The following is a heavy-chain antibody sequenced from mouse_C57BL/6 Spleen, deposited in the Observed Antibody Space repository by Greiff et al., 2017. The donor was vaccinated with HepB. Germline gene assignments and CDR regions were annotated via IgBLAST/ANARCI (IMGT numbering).Heavy chain of an antibody. CDR3: AREGIITTVVDRLYWYFDV. J-gene: IGHJ1*03. CDR1: GYTFTSYW. Sequence: QVQLQQPGAELVKPGASVKLSCKASGYTFTSYWMHWVKQRPGRGLEWIGRIDPNSGGTKYNEKFKSKATLTVDKPSSTAYMQLSSLTSEDSAVYYCAREGIITTVVDRLYWYFDVWGTGTTVTVSS. V-gene: IGHV1-72*01. D-gene: IGHD1-1*01. CDR2: IDPNSGGT.